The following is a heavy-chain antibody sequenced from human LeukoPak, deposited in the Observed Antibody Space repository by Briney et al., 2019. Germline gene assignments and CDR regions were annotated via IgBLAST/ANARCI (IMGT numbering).Heavy chain of an antibody. CDR3: AAMPPIIVGGPFDY. D-gene: IGHD2-2*01. V-gene: IGHV3-23*01. CDR2: IGGSGDST. Sequence: GGSLRLSCVASTLTFTRCAMGWVRLAPGKGLEWVSTIGGSGDSTYYAGSVKGRFTISRDHSKNTLYLQMNSLRAEDTAVYYCAAMPPIIVGGPFDYWGQGILVTVSS. J-gene: IGHJ4*02. CDR1: TLTFTRCA.